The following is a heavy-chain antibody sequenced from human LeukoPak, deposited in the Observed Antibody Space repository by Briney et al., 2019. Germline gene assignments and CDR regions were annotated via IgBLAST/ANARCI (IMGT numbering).Heavy chain of an antibody. CDR1: GYTFTSYG. CDR2: ISAYNGNT. J-gene: IGHJ5*02. Sequence: ASVPVSCKASGYTFTSYGISWVRQAPGQGLEWMGWISAYNGNTNYAQKLQGRVTMTTDTSTSTAYMELRSLRSDDTAVYYCARVRGYCSSTSCYGENWFDPWGQGTLVTVSS. V-gene: IGHV1-18*04. CDR3: ARVRGYCSSTSCYGENWFDP. D-gene: IGHD2-2*01.